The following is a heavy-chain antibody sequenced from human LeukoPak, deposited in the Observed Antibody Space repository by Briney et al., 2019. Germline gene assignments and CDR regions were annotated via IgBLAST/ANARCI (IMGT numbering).Heavy chain of an antibody. V-gene: IGHV3-33*01. J-gene: IGHJ4*02. CDR2: IWYDGSTK. CDR3: ARGEEKATITALDS. CDR1: GFTFSSYG. D-gene: IGHD5-24*01. Sequence: PGRSLTLSCAASGFTFSSYGMHWVRQAPGKGLEWVAVIWYDGSTKYYADSVKGRFTISRDNAENSLYLQMNSLRAVDTAVYFCARGEEKATITALDSWGQGTLVTVSS.